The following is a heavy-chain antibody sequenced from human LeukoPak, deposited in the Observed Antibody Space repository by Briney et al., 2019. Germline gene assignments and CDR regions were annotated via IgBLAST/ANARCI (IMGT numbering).Heavy chain of an antibody. D-gene: IGHD6-19*01. CDR2: IYTSGST. V-gene: IGHV4-61*02. Sequence: SQTLSLTCTVSGGSISSGSYYWSWIRQPAGKGLEWIGRIYTSGSTNCNPSLKSRVTISVDTPKNQFSLKLSSVTAADTAVYYCARGVINRVAGYYFDYWGQGTLVTVSS. CDR1: GGSISSGSYY. CDR3: ARGVINRVAGYYFDY. J-gene: IGHJ4*02.